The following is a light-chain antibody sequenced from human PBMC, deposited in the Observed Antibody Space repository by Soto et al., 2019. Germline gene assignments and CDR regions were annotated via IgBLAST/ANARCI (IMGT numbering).Light chain of an antibody. J-gene: IGLJ1*01. V-gene: IGLV1-40*01. Sequence: QSVLTQPPSASGTPGQRVTISCSGGSSNIGSKTINWYQQFPGTAPKLLISGNSNRPSGVPDRFSGSKSGTSASLAITGLQAEDEADYSCQSYDSWLSGDVFGSGTKLTVL. CDR3: QSYDSWLSGDV. CDR1: SSNIGSKT. CDR2: GNS.